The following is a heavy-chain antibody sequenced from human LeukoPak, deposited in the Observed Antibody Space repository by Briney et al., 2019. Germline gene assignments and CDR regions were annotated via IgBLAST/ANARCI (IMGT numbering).Heavy chain of an antibody. J-gene: IGHJ4*02. CDR1: GYTFTSYY. CDR3: ARAMYYYDSSGYF. D-gene: IGHD3-22*01. CDR2: INPSGGST. Sequence: ASVKVSCRASGYTFTSYYMHWLRQAPGQGLEWMGIINPSGGSTSYAQKFQGRVTMTRDTSTSTVYMELSSLRSEDTAVYYCARAMYYYDSSGYFWGQGTLVTVSS. V-gene: IGHV1-46*01.